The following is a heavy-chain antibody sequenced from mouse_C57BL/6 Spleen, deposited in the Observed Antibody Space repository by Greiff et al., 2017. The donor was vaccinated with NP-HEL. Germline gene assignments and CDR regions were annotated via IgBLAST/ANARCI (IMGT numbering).Heavy chain of an antibody. V-gene: IGHV1-55*01. J-gene: IGHJ2*01. CDR3: ARGEGGLYYFDY. Sequence: QVQLQQPGAELVKPGASVKMSCKASGYTFTSYWITWVKQRPGQGLEWIGDIYPGSGSTNYNEKFKSKATLTVDTSSSTAYMQLSSLTSEDSAVYFCARGEGGLYYFDYWGQGTTLTVSS. D-gene: IGHD3-1*01. CDR1: GYTFTSYW. CDR2: IYPGSGST.